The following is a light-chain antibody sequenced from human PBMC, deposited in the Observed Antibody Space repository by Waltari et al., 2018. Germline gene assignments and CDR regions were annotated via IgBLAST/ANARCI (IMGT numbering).Light chain of an antibody. Sequence: EIVLTQFPATLSLSPGERAALSCRASQSVRNNLAWYQQKHVPHPMLLIYETSKRATGIPARFSGSGSETDFNLTISSLEPEDFAVYYCQQRFLWPPITFGQGTRVGIK. CDR3: QQRFLWPPIT. CDR1: QSVRNN. J-gene: IGKJ5*01. CDR2: ETS. V-gene: IGKV3-11*01.